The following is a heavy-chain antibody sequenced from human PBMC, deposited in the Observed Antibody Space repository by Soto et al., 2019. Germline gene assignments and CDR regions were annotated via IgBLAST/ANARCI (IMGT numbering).Heavy chain of an antibody. CDR2: IYYSGST. D-gene: IGHD6-13*01. J-gene: IGHJ5*02. CDR1: GGSISSSSYY. Sequence: QLQLQESGPGLVKPSETLSLTCTVSGGSISSSSYYWGWIRQPPGKGLEWIGSIYYSGSTYYNPSLKSRVTISVDTYKNQFSLKLSSVTAADTAVYYCARHPRYSSSWQSNWFDPWGQGTLVTVSS. CDR3: ARHPRYSSSWQSNWFDP. V-gene: IGHV4-39*01.